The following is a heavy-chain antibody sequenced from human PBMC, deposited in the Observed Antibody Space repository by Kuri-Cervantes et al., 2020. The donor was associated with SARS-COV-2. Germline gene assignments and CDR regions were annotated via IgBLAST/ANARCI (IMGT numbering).Heavy chain of an antibody. D-gene: IGHD1-1*01. CDR1: GFTFSSYW. CDR3: ARGPVWKGIWWYFDL. J-gene: IGHJ2*01. CDR2: ISSSGNYV. V-gene: IGHV3-21*01. Sequence: GGSLRLSCAASGFTFSSYWMSWVRQAPGKGLEWVSSISSSGNYVYYADTVTGRFTISRDNARNSLSLQMNSLRAEDTAVYYCARGPVWKGIWWYFDLWGRGTLVTVSS.